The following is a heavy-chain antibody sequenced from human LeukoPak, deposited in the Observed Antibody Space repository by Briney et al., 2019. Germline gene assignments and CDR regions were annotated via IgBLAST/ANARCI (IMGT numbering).Heavy chain of an antibody. V-gene: IGHV3-23*01. J-gene: IGHJ4*02. D-gene: IGHD2-15*01. CDR1: GFTSIAYA. Sequence: GGSLRLSCAGSGFTSIAYALTWARQAPGKGLEWVSGISGGGVTTCYADSVKGRFTISRDNSKNTLYLRMNSLRAEDTAVYFCAKGTLGHCNGASCYPLDYWGQGTLVTVSS. CDR3: AKGTLGHCNGASCYPLDY. CDR2: ISGGGVTT.